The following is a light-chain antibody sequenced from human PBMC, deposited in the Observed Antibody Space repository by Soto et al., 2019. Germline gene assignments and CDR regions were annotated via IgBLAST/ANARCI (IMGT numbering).Light chain of an antibody. Sequence: QPVLTQPPSASGSPGQSVTISCTGTSSDIGGYNYVSWYQQHPGKAPKLMIYEVSKRPSGVPDRFSGSKSGNTASLTVSGLQAEDEADYYCSSFAGTKGIFGTGTKLTVL. CDR3: SSFAGTKGI. V-gene: IGLV2-8*01. J-gene: IGLJ1*01. CDR1: SSDIGGYNY. CDR2: EVS.